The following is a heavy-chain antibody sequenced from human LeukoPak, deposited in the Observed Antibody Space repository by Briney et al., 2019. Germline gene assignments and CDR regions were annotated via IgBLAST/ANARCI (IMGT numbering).Heavy chain of an antibody. CDR3: ASSTAMPRNYFDY. CDR1: GYTFTSYG. Sequence: GASVKVSCKASGYTFTSYGISWVRQAPGQGLEWMGIINPSGGSTSYAQKFQGRVTMTRDMSTSTVYMELSSLRSEDTAVYYCASSTAMPRNYFDYWGQGTLVTVSS. V-gene: IGHV1-46*01. CDR2: INPSGGST. D-gene: IGHD5-18*01. J-gene: IGHJ4*02.